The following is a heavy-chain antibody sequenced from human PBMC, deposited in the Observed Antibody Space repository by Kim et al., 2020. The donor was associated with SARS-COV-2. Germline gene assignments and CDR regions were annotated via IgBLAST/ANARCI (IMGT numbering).Heavy chain of an antibody. CDR2: INHSGST. CDR3: ARGKRHIWRQLVGDRFDY. J-gene: IGHJ4*02. V-gene: IGHV4-34*01. Sequence: SETLSLTCAVYGGSFSGYYWSWIRQPPGKGLEWIGEINHSGSTNYNPSLKSRVTISVDTSKNQFSLKLSSVTAADTAVYYCARGKRHIWRQLVGDRFDYWGQGTLVTVSS. CDR1: GGSFSGYY. D-gene: IGHD6-13*01.